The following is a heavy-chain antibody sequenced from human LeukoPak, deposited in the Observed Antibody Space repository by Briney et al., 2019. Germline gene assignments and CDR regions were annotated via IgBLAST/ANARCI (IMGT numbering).Heavy chain of an antibody. V-gene: IGHV2-70*11. CDR3: ARIIAGPDYFDS. CDR2: IDWDDDE. D-gene: IGHD2-21*01. Sequence: SGPTLANPTQTLTLTCTFSGFSLSTSKMCVNFIRQPPGKALEWLARIDWDDDEYYSTSLRPRLTISKDTSKNQVVLTMTNMDPVDTATYYCARIIAGPDYFDSWGQGTLVTVSS. CDR1: GFSLSTSKMC. J-gene: IGHJ4*02.